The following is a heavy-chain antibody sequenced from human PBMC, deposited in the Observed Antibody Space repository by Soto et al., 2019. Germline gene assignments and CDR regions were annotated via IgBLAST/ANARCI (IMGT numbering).Heavy chain of an antibody. CDR1: GGSISRWY. Sequence: SETLSLTCPVCGGSISRWYWSWIRQPPGEGLEWIGEINHSGSTNYNPSLKSRVTISVDTSKNQFSLKLSSVTAADTAVYYCARARGMDVWGQGTTVTVSS. CDR3: ARARGMDV. J-gene: IGHJ6*02. CDR2: INHSGST. V-gene: IGHV4-34*01.